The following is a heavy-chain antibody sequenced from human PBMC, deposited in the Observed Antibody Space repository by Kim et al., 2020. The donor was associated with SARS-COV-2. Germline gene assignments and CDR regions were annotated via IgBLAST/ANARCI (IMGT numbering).Heavy chain of an antibody. V-gene: IGHV4-31*03. CDR3: AGYCSSTSCYGFDY. Sequence: SETLSLTCTVSGGSISSGGYYWSWIRQHPGKGLEWIGYIYYSGSTYYNPSLKSRVTISVDTSKNQFCLKLSSVTAAATTVYYCAGYCSSTSCYGFDYWGQGTLVTLSS. CDR1: GGSISSGGYY. D-gene: IGHD2-2*01. J-gene: IGHJ4*02. CDR2: IYYSGST.